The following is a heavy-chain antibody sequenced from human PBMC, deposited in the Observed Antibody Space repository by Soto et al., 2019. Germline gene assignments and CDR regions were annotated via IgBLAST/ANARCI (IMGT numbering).Heavy chain of an antibody. Sequence: EVQLVESGGGLVQPGGSLRLSCAASGFTFSSYWMHWVRQPPGKGLVWVSRISTDGSSTCYADSVKGRFTISRDNAEKPLYLQMNSLTAEDTAVYYSARGDTRNSSVSVYWGQGTLVTVAS. CDR2: ISTDGSST. CDR3: ARGDTRNSSVSVY. J-gene: IGHJ4*02. D-gene: IGHD6-25*01. CDR1: GFTFSSYW. V-gene: IGHV3-74*01.